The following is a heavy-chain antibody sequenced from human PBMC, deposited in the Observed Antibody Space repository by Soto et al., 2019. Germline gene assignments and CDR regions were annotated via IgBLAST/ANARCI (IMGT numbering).Heavy chain of an antibody. CDR2: IYYSGST. CDR1: GGSISSYY. V-gene: IGHV4-59*12. CDR3: ARTPTP. Sequence: SETLSLTCTVSGGSISSYYWNWIRQSPGKGLEWIGYIYYSGSTNYNPFLKSRVTISVDRSKNQFSLKLSSVTAADTAVYYCARTPTPWGQGTLVTVSS. J-gene: IGHJ5*02. D-gene: IGHD1-26*01.